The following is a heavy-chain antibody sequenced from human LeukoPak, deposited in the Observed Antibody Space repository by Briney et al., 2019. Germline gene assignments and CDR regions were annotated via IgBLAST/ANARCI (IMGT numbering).Heavy chain of an antibody. CDR1: DDSITMYY. V-gene: IGHV4-59*01. J-gene: IGHJ6*03. Sequence: SETLSLTCSVSDDSITMYYWTWIRQPPGKGLEWIGYVDHTGSTNFNPSLNGRVSISRDTTNNLFSLRLRSVTAADTAVYFCARGRVSSSIWYSTYYYYFYMDVWGKGTTVTVSS. D-gene: IGHD3-3*02. CDR2: VDHTGST. CDR3: ARGRVSSSIWYSTYYYYFYMDV.